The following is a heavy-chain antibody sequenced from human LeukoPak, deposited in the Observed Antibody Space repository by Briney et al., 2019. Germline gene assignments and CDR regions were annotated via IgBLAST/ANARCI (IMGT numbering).Heavy chain of an antibody. D-gene: IGHD6-19*01. J-gene: IGHJ3*02. CDR3: ARSVSWLVREPHGFDI. Sequence: PGGSLRLSCAASRFTFSDYYMIWIRQAPGKGLEYVSAISSNGGSTYYANSVKGRFTISRDNSKNTLYLQMGSLRAEDMTMYYCARSVSWLVREPHGFDIWGQGTMVTVSS. CDR1: RFTFSDYY. V-gene: IGHV3-64*01. CDR2: ISSNGGST.